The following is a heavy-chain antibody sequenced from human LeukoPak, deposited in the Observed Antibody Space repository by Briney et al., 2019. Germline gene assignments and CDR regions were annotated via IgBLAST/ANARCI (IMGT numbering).Heavy chain of an antibody. CDR3: ARGGWSLDY. V-gene: IGHV3-7*04. CDR2: IKQDGSAK. Sequence: GGPLRLSCEASGFTLSDHWMTWVRQAPGKGLEWVAYIKQDGSAKYYVDSVKGRFTISRDNSKNSLYLQMNSLRAEDTAVYYCARGGWSLDYWGQGTLVTVSS. CDR1: GFTLSDHW. J-gene: IGHJ4*02. D-gene: IGHD6-19*01.